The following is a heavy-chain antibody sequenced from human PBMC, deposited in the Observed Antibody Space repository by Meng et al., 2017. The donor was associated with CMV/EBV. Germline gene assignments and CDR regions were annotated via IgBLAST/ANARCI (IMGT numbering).Heavy chain of an antibody. CDR2: IEGGGSEK. CDR3: AREHTAMVTWGLLDY. Sequence: GESLKISCAASGFTFSGYWMNWVRQAPGRGLEWVANIEGGGSEKSCVDSVKGRFTISRDNTKKSLYLQMDSLRAEDTAVYYCAREHTAMVTWGLLDYWGQGTLVTVSS. V-gene: IGHV3-7*01. CDR1: GFTFSGYW. D-gene: IGHD5-18*01. J-gene: IGHJ4*02.